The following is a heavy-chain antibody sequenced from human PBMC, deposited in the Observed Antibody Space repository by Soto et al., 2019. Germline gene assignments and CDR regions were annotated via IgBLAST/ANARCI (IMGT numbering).Heavy chain of an antibody. J-gene: IGHJ3*01. V-gene: IGHV3-48*01. CDR2: IGIGSSTT. CDR1: GFTFRNYG. CDR3: ARDQLYYNDISGRPLNAFDV. D-gene: IGHD3-22*01. Sequence: GGSLRLSCAASGFTFRNYGVNWVRQAPGKGLEWVSYIGIGSSTTYYADSVKGRFTISRDNAKNSLYLQMNSLRAEDTAVYYCARDQLYYNDISGRPLNAFDVWGQGTMVTVSS.